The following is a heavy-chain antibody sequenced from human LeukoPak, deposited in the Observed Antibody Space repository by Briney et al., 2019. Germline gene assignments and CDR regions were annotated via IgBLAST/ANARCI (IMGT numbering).Heavy chain of an antibody. J-gene: IGHJ6*03. D-gene: IGHD2-2*01. CDR2: MNPNSGNT. CDR3: GRCDQLGGYYMDV. V-gene: IGHV1-8*02. Sequence: ASVKVSCKASGYTFTGYYMHWVRQATGQGLEWMGWMNPNSGNTGYAQKFQGRVAMTRNTSISTAYMELSSLRSEDTAVYYCGRCDQLGGYYMDVWGKGTTVTVSS. CDR1: GYTFTGYY.